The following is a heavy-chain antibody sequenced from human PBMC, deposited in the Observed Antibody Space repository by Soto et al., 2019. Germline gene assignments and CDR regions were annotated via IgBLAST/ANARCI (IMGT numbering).Heavy chain of an antibody. Sequence: ASVKVSCKASGYTFTSYGISWVRQAPGQGLEWMGWISGYNGNTKYAQKLQGRVTVTTDTSTSTANMELRSLISDDTAVYYCARTTAYETSGYYYHTYWGQGTQVTVSS. D-gene: IGHD3-22*01. CDR2: ISGYNGNT. J-gene: IGHJ4*02. CDR1: GYTFTSYG. CDR3: ARTTAYETSGYYYHTY. V-gene: IGHV1-18*01.